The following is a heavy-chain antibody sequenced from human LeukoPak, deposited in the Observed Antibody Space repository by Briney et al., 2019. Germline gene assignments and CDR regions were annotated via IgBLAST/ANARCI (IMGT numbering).Heavy chain of an antibody. Sequence: PGETLMICCKGSGYSITTYWIAWLRQMAGKVLEWIGIIYPCDSDAGYSTSLQGKVNITVDKSINTDYLQWSSLKASDNAMYYCARRVDTAKGFDYWGQGTLVTVSS. D-gene: IGHD5-18*01. J-gene: IGHJ4*02. CDR3: ARRVDTAKGFDY. CDR2: IYPCDSDA. V-gene: IGHV5-51*01. CDR1: GYSITTYW.